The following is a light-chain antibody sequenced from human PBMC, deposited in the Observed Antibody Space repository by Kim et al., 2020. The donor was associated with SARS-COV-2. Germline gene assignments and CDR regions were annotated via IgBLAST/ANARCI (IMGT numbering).Light chain of an antibody. V-gene: IGKV1-5*01. CDR1: QSISSW. CDR3: QQYNTWT. J-gene: IGKJ1*01. Sequence: LSASVGDRVTITCRASQSISSWLAWYQQKPGKAPKLLIYDASSLESGVPSRFSGSGSGTEFTLTISSLQPDDFATYYCQQYNTWTFGQGTKVDIK. CDR2: DAS.